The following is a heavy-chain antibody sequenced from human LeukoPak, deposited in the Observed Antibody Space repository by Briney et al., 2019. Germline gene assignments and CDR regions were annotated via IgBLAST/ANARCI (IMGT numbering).Heavy chain of an antibody. D-gene: IGHD4-23*01. Sequence: QPGGSLRLSCAASRFTFSNYAMSWVRQAPGKGLEWVSGISGSGGSTYYADSVKGRFTISRDNSKNTMYLQTSSLRAEDTAVYFCAKDLYGGSVYWYFGLWGRGTLVTVSS. CDR3: AKDLYGGSVYWYFGL. CDR2: ISGSGGST. J-gene: IGHJ2*01. CDR1: RFTFSNYA. V-gene: IGHV3-23*01.